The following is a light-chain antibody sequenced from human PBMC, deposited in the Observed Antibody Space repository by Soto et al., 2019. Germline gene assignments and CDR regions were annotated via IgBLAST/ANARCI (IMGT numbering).Light chain of an antibody. V-gene: IGLV2-14*01. CDR1: SSDVGGLNF. Sequence: QSALTQPASVSGSPGQSITISCTGTSSDVGGLNFVSWYQHHPGNAPKLIIYEVSYRPSGVSDRFSGSKSDNTASLTISGLQTEDEADYFWSSFTSTSTWVFGGGTKLTVL. CDR2: EVS. CDR3: SSFTSTSTWV. J-gene: IGLJ3*02.